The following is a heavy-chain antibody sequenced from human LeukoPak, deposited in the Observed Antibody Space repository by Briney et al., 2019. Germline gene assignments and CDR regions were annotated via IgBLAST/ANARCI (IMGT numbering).Heavy chain of an antibody. CDR1: GFSFSNYG. CDR2: ISHEGKNI. D-gene: IGHD5-12*01. J-gene: IGHJ4*02. CDR3: AKTYSRESGYDFFFHY. V-gene: IGHV3-33*06. Sequence: GGSLRLSRAASGFSFSNYGFHWVRQAPGKGLDWVSAISHEGKNIHYADSVKGRFTISRDNSRNTVYLQMNSLRVEDTAVYYCAKTYSRESGYDFFFHYWGQGTRVTASS.